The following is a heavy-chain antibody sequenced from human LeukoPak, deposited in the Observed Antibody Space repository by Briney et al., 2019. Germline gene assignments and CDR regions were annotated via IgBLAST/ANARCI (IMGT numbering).Heavy chain of an antibody. D-gene: IGHD5-12*01. V-gene: IGHV3-33*01. CDR2: IWHDGSKK. CDR3: AREVVVAATPNWFDP. CDR1: GFPFSSYG. Sequence: PGGSLRLSCAASGFPFSSYGMHWVRQAPGKGLEWVAFIWHDGSKKYYADSVKGRFTISRDNSKNTLYLQMSSLRAEDTVVYYCAREVVVAATPNWFDPWGQGTLVTVSS. J-gene: IGHJ5*02.